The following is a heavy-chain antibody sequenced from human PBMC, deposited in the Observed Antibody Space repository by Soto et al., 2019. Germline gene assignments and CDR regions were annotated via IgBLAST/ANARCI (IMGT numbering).Heavy chain of an antibody. V-gene: IGHV3-23*01. CDR1: GFTFTSYA. J-gene: IGHJ4*02. Sequence: GGSLRLSCAASGFTFTSYAMTWVRQGPGKGLEWVSSIGTRTGDLLYADSVKGRFTISRDNSKNTLYLQMNSLTTEDTAIYYRAKRSPSGTYYFDSWGLGTLVTVSS. D-gene: IGHD1-26*01. CDR2: IGTRTGDL. CDR3: AKRSPSGTYYFDS.